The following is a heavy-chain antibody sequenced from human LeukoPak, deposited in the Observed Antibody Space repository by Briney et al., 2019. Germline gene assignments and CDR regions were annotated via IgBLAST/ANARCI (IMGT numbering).Heavy chain of an antibody. Sequence: PSETLSLTCAVYGGSFSGYYWSWIRQPPGKGPEWIGEINHSGSTNYNPSLKSRVTISVDTSKNQFSLKLSSVTAADTAVYYCARRVGWFGELLYPFDYWGQGTLVTVSS. J-gene: IGHJ4*02. CDR2: INHSGST. CDR1: GGSFSGYY. V-gene: IGHV4-34*01. CDR3: ARRVGWFGELLYPFDY. D-gene: IGHD3-10*01.